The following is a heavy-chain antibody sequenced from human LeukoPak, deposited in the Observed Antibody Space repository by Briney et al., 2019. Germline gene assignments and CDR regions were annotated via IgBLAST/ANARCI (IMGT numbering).Heavy chain of an antibody. D-gene: IGHD6-13*01. CDR1: GFTFSSYG. CDR3: ARAFAYSSPPY. Sequence: GGSLRLSCAASGFTFSSYGMHWVRQAPGKGLVWVSRINGDGTSATYADSVKGRFTISRDNAKNTLYLQMNSLRAEDTAVYYCARAFAYSSPPYWGQGTLVTVSS. CDR2: INGDGTSA. J-gene: IGHJ4*02. V-gene: IGHV3-74*01.